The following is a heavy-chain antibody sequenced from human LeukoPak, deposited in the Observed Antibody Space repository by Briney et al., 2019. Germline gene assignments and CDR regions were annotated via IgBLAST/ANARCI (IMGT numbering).Heavy chain of an antibody. V-gene: IGHV4-30-4*01. CDR3: ARGYYDFWSGTASPLYYYYGMDV. Sequence: PSETLSLTCTVSGGSISSGDYYWSWIRQPPGKGLEWIGYIYYSGSTYYNPSLKSRVTISVDTSKNQFSLKLSSVTAADTAVYYCARGYYDFWSGTASPLYYYYGMDVWGQGTTVTVSS. CDR2: IYYSGST. D-gene: IGHD3-3*01. CDR1: GGSISSGDYY. J-gene: IGHJ6*02.